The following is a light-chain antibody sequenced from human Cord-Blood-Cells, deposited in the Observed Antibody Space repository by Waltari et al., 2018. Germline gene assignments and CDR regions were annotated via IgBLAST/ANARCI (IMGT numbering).Light chain of an antibody. V-gene: IGKV3-11*01. CDR3: QQRSNWPLT. CDR2: AAS. Sequence: EILLTQSPATLSLSPGERATPSCRASQSVSSYLAWYQQKPGQAPRLLIYAASNRATGIPARFSGSGSGTDFTLTISSLEPEDFAVYYCQQRSNWPLTFGGGTKVEIK. CDR1: QSVSSY. J-gene: IGKJ4*01.